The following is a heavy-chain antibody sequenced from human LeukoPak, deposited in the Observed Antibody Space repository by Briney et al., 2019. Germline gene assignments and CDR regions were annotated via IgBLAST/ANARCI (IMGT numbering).Heavy chain of an antibody. CDR2: ISYDGSNK. V-gene: IGHV3-30*04. CDR1: GFTFSSYA. Sequence: PGGSLRLSCAASGFTFSSYAMHWVRQAPGKGLEWVVVISYDGSNKYYADSVKGRFTISRDNAKNSLYLQMNSLRAEDTAVYYCARARRPLTDAFDIWGQGTMVTVSS. J-gene: IGHJ3*02. D-gene: IGHD6-25*01. CDR3: ARARRPLTDAFDI.